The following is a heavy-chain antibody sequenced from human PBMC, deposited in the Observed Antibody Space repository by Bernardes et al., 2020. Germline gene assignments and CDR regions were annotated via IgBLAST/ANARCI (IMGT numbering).Heavy chain of an antibody. Sequence: GGSLRLSCAASGFTFSSYAMNWVRQAPGKGLEWVSAISVSGGSTYYADSVRGRFTISRDNSKNTLYLQMNSQRAEDTAVYYCAKREYYDLWSSPIDYWGQGTLVTVSS. J-gene: IGHJ4*02. D-gene: IGHD3-3*01. V-gene: IGHV3-23*01. CDR2: ISVSGGST. CDR1: GFTFSSYA. CDR3: AKREYYDLWSSPIDY.